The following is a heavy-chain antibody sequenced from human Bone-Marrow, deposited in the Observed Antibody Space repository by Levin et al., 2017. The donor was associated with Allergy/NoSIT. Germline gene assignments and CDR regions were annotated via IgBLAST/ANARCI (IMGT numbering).Heavy chain of an antibody. CDR2: ISGSAGTT. D-gene: IGHD2-15*01. Sequence: AGGSLRLSCAASGFTFSSYAMSWVRQAPGKGLEWVSAISGSAGTTYYADSVRGRFTISRDNSKNTLYLQMNSLRAEDTAVYYCAKDSARYCSGGSCPRRFDPWGQGTLVTVSS. CDR3: AKDSARYCSGGSCPRRFDP. CDR1: GFTFSSYA. V-gene: IGHV3-23*01. J-gene: IGHJ5*02.